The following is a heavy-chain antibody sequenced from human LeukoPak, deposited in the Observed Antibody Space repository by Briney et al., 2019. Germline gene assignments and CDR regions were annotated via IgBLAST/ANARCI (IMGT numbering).Heavy chain of an antibody. D-gene: IGHD3-22*01. V-gene: IGHV3-23*01. CDR1: GFAFTSSA. CDR2: ISGSGGST. J-gene: IGHJ4*02. Sequence: GGSLKLSCAASGFAFTSSAMSWVRQAPGKGLEWVSAISGSGGSTYYADSVKGRYTISRDNSKNTLYLQMNSLRAEDTAIYYCASQKENFYDSSGNYWGQGTLVTVSS. CDR3: ASQKENFYDSSGNY.